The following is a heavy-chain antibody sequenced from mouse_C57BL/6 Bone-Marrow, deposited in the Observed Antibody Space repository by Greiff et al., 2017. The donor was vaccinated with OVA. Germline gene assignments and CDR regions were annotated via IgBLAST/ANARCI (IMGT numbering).Heavy chain of an antibody. CDR3: TKRTYYDYDVAYFDY. CDR2: IYPGDGDT. J-gene: IGHJ2*01. CDR1: GYAFSSYW. V-gene: IGHV1-80*01. Sequence: VQLQESGAELVKPGASVKISCKASGYAFSSYWMNWVKQRPGKGLEWIGQIYPGDGDTNYNGKFKGKATLTADKSSSTAYMQLSSLTSEDSAVYYCTKRTYYDYDVAYFDYWGQGTTLTVSS. D-gene: IGHD2-4*01.